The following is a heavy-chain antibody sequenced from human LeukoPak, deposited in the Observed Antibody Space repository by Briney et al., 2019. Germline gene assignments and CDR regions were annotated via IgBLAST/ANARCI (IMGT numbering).Heavy chain of an antibody. J-gene: IGHJ6*03. V-gene: IGHV4-30-4*07. CDR1: GGSISSGGYS. Sequence: SETLSLTCAVSGGSISSGGYSWSWIRQPPGKGLEWIGYIYYSGSTYYNPSLKSRVTISVDTSMNQFSLKLSSVTAADTAVYYCARVGENYYYYMDVWGKGTTVTVSS. CDR3: ARVGENYYYYMDV. CDR2: IYYSGST. D-gene: IGHD3-10*01.